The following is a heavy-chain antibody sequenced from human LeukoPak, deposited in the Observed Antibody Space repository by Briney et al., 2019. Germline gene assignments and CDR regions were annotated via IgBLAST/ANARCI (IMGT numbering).Heavy chain of an antibody. CDR2: IILILGIA. CDR3: ARVPWAGGAFDI. D-gene: IGHD2-8*02. J-gene: IGHJ3*02. V-gene: IGHV1-69*02. CDR1: GGTFSSYT. Sequence: EASVKVSCKASGGTFSSYTISWVRQAPGQGLEWMGRIILILGIANYAQKFQGRVTITADKSTSTAYVELSSLRSEDTAVYYCARVPWAGGAFDIWGQGTMITVSS.